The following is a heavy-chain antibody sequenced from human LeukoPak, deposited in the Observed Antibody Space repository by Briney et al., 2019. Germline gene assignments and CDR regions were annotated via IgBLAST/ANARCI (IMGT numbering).Heavy chain of an antibody. CDR2: ISGSGGST. J-gene: IGHJ5*02. Sequence: PGGSLRLSCAASGFTFSSYAMSWVRQAPGKGLEWVSAISGSGGSTYYADFVKGRFTISGDNSKNTLYLQMNSLRAEDTAVYYCALRPLAAAGTSFDPWGQGTLVTVSS. CDR3: ALRPLAAAGTSFDP. CDR1: GFTFSSYA. D-gene: IGHD6-13*01. V-gene: IGHV3-23*01.